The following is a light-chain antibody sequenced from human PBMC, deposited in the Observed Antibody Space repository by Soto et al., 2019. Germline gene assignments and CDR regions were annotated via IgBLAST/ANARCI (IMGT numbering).Light chain of an antibody. CDR3: QRYNNAPRA. CDR2: AAS. J-gene: IGKJ1*01. Sequence: DIQMTQSPSSLSASVGDRVTITCRASQGIYNYLAWYQAKPGKVPKLLIYAASTLQSGVPSRFSGSGSGTDFTLTISSLRPEDVGTYYCQRYNNAPRAFGQGTKVDIK. V-gene: IGKV1-27*01. CDR1: QGIYNY.